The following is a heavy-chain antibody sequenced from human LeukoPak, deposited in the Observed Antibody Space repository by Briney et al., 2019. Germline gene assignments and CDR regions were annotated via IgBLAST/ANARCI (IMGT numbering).Heavy chain of an antibody. CDR1: GFTFNRYN. V-gene: IGHV3-21*04. CDR3: AKNMGRWLVTQTAEYFQN. J-gene: IGHJ1*01. Sequence: PGGSLRLSCAASGFTFNRYNMNWVRQAPGKGLEWVSSISTSSSYIYYADSVKGRFTVSRDNSKNTLFLQMNSLRAADTAVYYCAKNMGRWLVTQTAEYFQNWGQGSLVTVSS. CDR2: ISTSSSYI. D-gene: IGHD6-19*01.